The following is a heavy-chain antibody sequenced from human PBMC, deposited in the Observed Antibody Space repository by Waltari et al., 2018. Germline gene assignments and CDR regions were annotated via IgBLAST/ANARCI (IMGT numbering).Heavy chain of an antibody. CDR2: IYYSGST. CDR1: GGSISSRSYY. D-gene: IGHD4-4*01. V-gene: IGHV4-39*07. J-gene: IGHJ3*02. CDR3: ARRDDSLKGAFDI. Sequence: QLQLQESGPGLVKPSETLSLTCTVSGGSISSRSYYWGWLRQPPGKGLEWIGSIYYSGSTYYNPSLKSRVTISVDTSKNQFSLKLSSVTAADTAVYYCARRDDSLKGAFDIWGQGTMVTVSS.